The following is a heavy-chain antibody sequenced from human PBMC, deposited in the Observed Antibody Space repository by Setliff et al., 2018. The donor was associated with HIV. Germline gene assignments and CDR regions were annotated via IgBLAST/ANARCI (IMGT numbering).Heavy chain of an antibody. CDR3: ERVPSRYCSPTTCPFFFDY. V-gene: IGHV1-2*02. CDR2: INPSSGGT. D-gene: IGHD2-15*01. CDR1: GYTFTDHY. Sequence: GASVKVSCKASGYTFTDHYMHWVRQAPGQGLEWMGWINPSSGGTNCAQKLRGTVTMTRDTSINTAYMEMSRLRSDETAVYYCERVPSRYCSPTTCPFFFDYWGQGTLVTVSS. J-gene: IGHJ4*02.